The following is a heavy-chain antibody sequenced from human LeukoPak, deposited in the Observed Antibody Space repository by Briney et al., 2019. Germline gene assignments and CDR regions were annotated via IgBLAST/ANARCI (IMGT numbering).Heavy chain of an antibody. CDR1: GGTFSSYA. CDR2: IIPIFGTA. D-gene: IGHD6-13*01. V-gene: IGHV1-69*05. CDR3: ARGSIAAAGTGYFQH. J-gene: IGHJ1*01. Sequence: VKVSCKASGGTFSSYAISWVRQAPGQGLEWMGGIIPIFGTANYAQKFQGRVTITTDESTSTAYMELSSLRSEDTAVYYCARGSIAAAGTGYFQHWGQGTLVTVSS.